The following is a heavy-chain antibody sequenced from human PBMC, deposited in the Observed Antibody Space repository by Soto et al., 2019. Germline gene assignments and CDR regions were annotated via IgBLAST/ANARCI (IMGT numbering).Heavy chain of an antibody. D-gene: IGHD3-3*01. Sequence: GGSLRLSCAASGFTFSSYSMNWVRQAPGKGLEWVSSISSSSSYIYYADSVKGRFTISRDNAKNSLYLQMNSLRAEDTAVYYCASIPPVLRFLEWLAPPPHYYYYYYMDVWGKGTTVTVSS. CDR2: ISSSSSYI. J-gene: IGHJ6*03. CDR1: GFTFSSYS. CDR3: ASIPPVLRFLEWLAPPPHYYYYYYMDV. V-gene: IGHV3-21*01.